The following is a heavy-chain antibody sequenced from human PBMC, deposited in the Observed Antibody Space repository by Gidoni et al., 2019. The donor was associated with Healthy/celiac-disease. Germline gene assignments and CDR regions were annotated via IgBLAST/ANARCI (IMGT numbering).Heavy chain of an antibody. D-gene: IGHD3-22*01. CDR3: ARGDYYDSSGYYYVDDAFDI. Sequence: EVQLVQSGAEVKKPGEALKIYCKGSGYSFTSYWIGRVRQMPGKGLEWMGIIYPGDSDTRYSPSFQGQVTISADKSISTAYLQWSSLKASDTAMYYCARGDYYDSSGYYYVDDAFDIWGQGTMVTVSS. CDR2: IYPGDSDT. V-gene: IGHV5-51*03. CDR1: GYSFTSYW. J-gene: IGHJ3*02.